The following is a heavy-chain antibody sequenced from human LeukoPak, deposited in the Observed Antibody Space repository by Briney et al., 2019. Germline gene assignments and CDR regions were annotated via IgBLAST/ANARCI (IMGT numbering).Heavy chain of an antibody. CDR3: ARDYCSSTSCSWGYYYGMDV. CDR2: IYYSGST. V-gene: IGHV4-59*12. Sequence: SETLSLTCTVSGGSISSYYWSWIRQPPGKGLEWIGYIYYSGSTNYNPSLKSRVTMSVDTSKNQFSLKLISVTAADTAVYYCARDYCSSTSCSWGYYYGMDVWGQGTTVTVSS. CDR1: GGSISSYY. J-gene: IGHJ6*02. D-gene: IGHD2-2*01.